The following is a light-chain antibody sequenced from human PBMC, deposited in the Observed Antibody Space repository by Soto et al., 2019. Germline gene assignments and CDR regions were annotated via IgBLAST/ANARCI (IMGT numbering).Light chain of an antibody. Sequence: DIQLTQSPSFLSASVGDRVTITCRASQGISSYLAWYQQKPGKAPKLLIYAAYTLQSGVPSRFSGSGSGTEFTLTSSSLQPEDFATYYCQQLNSYPLTFGPGTKVDIK. CDR3: QQLNSYPLT. CDR1: QGISSY. V-gene: IGKV1-9*01. J-gene: IGKJ3*01. CDR2: AAY.